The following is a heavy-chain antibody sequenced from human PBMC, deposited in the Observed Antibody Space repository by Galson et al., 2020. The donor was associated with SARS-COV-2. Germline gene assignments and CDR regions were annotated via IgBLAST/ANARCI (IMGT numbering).Heavy chain of an antibody. CDR2: SSSRGTST. Sequence: SLKIPCEASGFTFSDHYMSWIGQAPGKGLEWLSCSSSRGTSTDYADSAKGRFTISRDNAKNSLYLQVNSLRAEDTAVYYCASEGILVTGGALDAFDTWGQGTMVTVYS. CDR1: GFTFSDHY. D-gene: IGHD6-19*01. CDR3: ASEGILVTGGALDAFDT. V-gene: IGHV3-11*05. J-gene: IGHJ3*02.